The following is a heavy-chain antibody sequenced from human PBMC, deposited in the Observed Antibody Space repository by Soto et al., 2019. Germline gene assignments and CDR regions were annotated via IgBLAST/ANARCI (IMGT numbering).Heavy chain of an antibody. Sequence: PGGSLRLSCAASGFTFSSYAMSWVRQAPGKGLEWVSAISGSGGSTYYADSVKGRFTISRDNSKNTLYLQMNSLRAEDTAVYYCATRDYYDSSGYYRSPASYAFDIWGQGTIVTVSS. J-gene: IGHJ3*02. V-gene: IGHV3-23*01. D-gene: IGHD3-22*01. CDR2: ISGSGGST. CDR1: GFTFSSYA. CDR3: ATRDYYDSSGYYRSPASYAFDI.